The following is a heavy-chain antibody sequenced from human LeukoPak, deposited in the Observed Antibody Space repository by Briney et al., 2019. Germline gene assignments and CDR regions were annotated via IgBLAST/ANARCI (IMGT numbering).Heavy chain of an antibody. D-gene: IGHD3-10*01. CDR2: IHYSGTT. V-gene: IGHV4-59*01. CDR1: GGSMSGYY. CDR3: ARAGGFTILRGAVNNWFDP. J-gene: IGHJ5*02. Sequence: SETLSLTCTVSGGSMSGYYWSWIRQPPGRGLEWIAYIHYSGTTNYNPPLKSRVTISVDTSKNQFSLKLSSSTTADTAVYYCARAGGFTILRGAVNNWFDPWGQGTLVTVSS.